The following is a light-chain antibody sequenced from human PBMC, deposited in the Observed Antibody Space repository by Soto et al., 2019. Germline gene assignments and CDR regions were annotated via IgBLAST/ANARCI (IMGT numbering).Light chain of an antibody. CDR2: ETS. Sequence: DVQMTQSPSSLSASVGDRVTITCRSSQTLNKFLNWYQHRPGEAPHLLIFETSRLQSGVPSRFSGSGSAAFFTLTIYNVQPEDSATYYCQQHYAVPWTFGQGTNVEIK. CDR1: QTLNKF. V-gene: IGKV1-39*01. J-gene: IGKJ1*01. CDR3: QQHYAVPWT.